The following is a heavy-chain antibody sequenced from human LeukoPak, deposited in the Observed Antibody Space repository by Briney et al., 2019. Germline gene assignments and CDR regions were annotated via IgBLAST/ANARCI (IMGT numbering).Heavy chain of an antibody. V-gene: IGHV4-59*01. CDR2: IYYSGST. CDR3: AREYYDILTGYYSKWFDP. D-gene: IGHD3-9*01. CDR1: GGSISSYY. Sequence: SETLSLTCTVSGGSISSYYWSWIRQPPGKGLEWIGYIYYSGSTNYNPSLKSRVTISVDTSKNQFPLKLSSVTAADTAVYYCAREYYDILTGYYSKWFDPWGQGTLVTVSS. J-gene: IGHJ5*02.